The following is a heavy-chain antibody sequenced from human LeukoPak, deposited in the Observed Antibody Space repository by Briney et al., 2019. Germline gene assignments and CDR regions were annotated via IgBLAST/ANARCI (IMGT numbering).Heavy chain of an antibody. CDR1: GGSISSYY. V-gene: IGHV4-59*01. CDR2: IYYSGST. Sequence: PSETLSLTRTVSGGSISSYYWSWIRQPPGKGLEWIGYIYYSGSTKYNPSLKSRVTISVDTSKSQFSLKLSSVTAADTAVYYCARGRDYYDSSGYTSWGQGTLVTVSS. D-gene: IGHD3-22*01. CDR3: ARGRDYYDSSGYTS. J-gene: IGHJ5*02.